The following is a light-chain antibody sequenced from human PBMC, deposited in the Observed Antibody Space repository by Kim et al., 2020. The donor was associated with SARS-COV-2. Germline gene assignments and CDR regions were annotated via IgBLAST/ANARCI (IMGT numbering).Light chain of an antibody. V-gene: IGKV1-5*01. CDR3: QQFNSYPWT. CDR1: PSIRRW. J-gene: IGKJ1*01. CDR2: AAS. Sequence: ASVGDRVTITCLASPSIRRWLAWYQQKPGKAPKLLIYAASSLESGVPSRFSGTGSGTEFTLTISSLQPDDFATYYCQQFNSYPWTFGQGTKVDIK.